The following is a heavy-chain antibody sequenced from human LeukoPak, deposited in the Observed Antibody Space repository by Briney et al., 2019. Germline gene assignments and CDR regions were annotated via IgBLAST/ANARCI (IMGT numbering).Heavy chain of an antibody. CDR1: GYTFTSYD. J-gene: IGHJ6*02. V-gene: IGHV1-8*01. Sequence: ASVKVSCKASGYTFTSYDINWVRQATGQGLEWMGCMNPNSGNTGYAQKLQGRVTMTRNTSISTAYMELSSLRSEDTAVYYCASDLRASSWYNLVYYYGMVVWGRGTTVTVAS. CDR3: ASDLRASSWYNLVYYYGMVV. D-gene: IGHD6-13*01. CDR2: MNPNSGNT.